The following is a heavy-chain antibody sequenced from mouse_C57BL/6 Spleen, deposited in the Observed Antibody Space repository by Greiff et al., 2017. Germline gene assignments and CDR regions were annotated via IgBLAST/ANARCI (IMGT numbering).Heavy chain of an antibody. CDR2: ILPGSGST. J-gene: IGHJ2*01. CDR3: SRWVRQGYAMDY. D-gene: IGHD2-14*01. V-gene: IGHV1-9*01. CDR1: GYTFTGYW. Sequence: VKLVESGAELMKPGASVKLSCKATGYTFTGYWIGWVKQRTGHGLEWIGEILPGSGSTNYNEKFKGKDTFTADTSSNTAYMQLRSRTTEDSAIYYCSRWVRQGYAMDYWGQGTTLTVSS.